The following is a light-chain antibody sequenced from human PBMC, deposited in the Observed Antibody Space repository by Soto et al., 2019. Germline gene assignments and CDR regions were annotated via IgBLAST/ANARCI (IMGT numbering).Light chain of an antibody. J-gene: IGKJ2*01. CDR2: DAS. Sequence: DIQMTQSPSTLSASVGDRIAITCRASQSVSRRLAWYQQKPGKAPKLLIYDASSLESGVPSRFSGRGSGTAFTLTLRSLQPDDCATYYCHTYNSYSLHTFGQGTKLEIK. CDR3: HTYNSYSLHT. V-gene: IGKV1-5*01. CDR1: QSVSRR.